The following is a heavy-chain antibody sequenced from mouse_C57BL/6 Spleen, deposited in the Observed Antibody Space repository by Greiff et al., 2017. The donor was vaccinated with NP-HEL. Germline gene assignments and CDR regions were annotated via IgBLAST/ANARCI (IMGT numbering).Heavy chain of an antibody. V-gene: IGHV1-52*01. CDR1: GYTFTSYW. Sequence: VQLQQPGAELVRPGSSVKLSCKASGYTFTSYWMHWVKQRPIQGLEWIGNIDPSDSDTHYNQKFKDKATLTVDKSSSTAYMQLSSLTSEDSAVYYCARLLYYAMDYWGQGTSVTVSS. J-gene: IGHJ4*01. CDR2: IDPSDSDT. CDR3: ARLLYYAMDY.